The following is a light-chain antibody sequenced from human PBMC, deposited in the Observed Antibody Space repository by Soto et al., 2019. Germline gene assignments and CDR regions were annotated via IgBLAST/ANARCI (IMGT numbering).Light chain of an antibody. CDR3: QQYNSYSSLT. CDR1: QSVNSW. CDR2: KAS. Sequence: DIQMTQSPSTLSASVGDRVTITCRASQSVNSWLAWYQRKPGKAPKLLIYKASSLESGVPSRFSGSGSGTEFTLTISSLQPDDFATYYCQQYNSYSSLTFGGGTKVDI. J-gene: IGKJ4*01. V-gene: IGKV1-5*03.